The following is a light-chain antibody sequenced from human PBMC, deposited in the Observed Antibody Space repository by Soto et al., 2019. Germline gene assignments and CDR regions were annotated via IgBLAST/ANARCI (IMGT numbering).Light chain of an antibody. J-gene: IGLJ1*01. CDR2: EVS. V-gene: IGLV2-14*01. CDR3: NSQTTSGIQV. Sequence: QSVLTQPASVSGSPGQSITISCTGTSTDVGDSNHVSWYQHHPGKAPKLIIYEVSYRPSGVSNRFSGSKSAYTASLTISGLQAEDEPDYYCNSQTTSGIQVFGTGTKLTVL. CDR1: STDVGDSNH.